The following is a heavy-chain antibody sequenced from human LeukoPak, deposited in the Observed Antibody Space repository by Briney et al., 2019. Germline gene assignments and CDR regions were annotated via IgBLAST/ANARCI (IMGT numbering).Heavy chain of an antibody. D-gene: IGHD5-18*01. V-gene: IGHV5-10-1*01. CDR1: GYSFTSYW. CDR3: ARVPRGYTYNYFGY. J-gene: IGHJ4*02. CDR2: IDPSDSYT. Sequence: GESLKISCKGSGYSFTSYWIGWVRQMPGKGLEWMGRIDPSDSYTNYSPSFQGHDTISADKSISTAFLQWSSLKASDTAIYYCARVPRGYTYNYFGYWGQGTLVTVSS.